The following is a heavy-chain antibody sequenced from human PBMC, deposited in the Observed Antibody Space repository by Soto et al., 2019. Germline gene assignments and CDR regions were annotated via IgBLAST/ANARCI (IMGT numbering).Heavy chain of an antibody. V-gene: IGHV4-61*01. CDR3: ARALYDSSGSVDY. D-gene: IGHD3-22*01. CDR2: IYYSGST. CDR1: GGSVSIGSYY. Sequence: SETLSLTCTVSGGSVSIGSYYWSCIRQPPGKGLEWIGYIYYSGSTNYNPSLKSRVTISVDTSKNQFSLRLSSVTAADTAVYYCARALYDSSGSVDYWGQGTLVTVSS. J-gene: IGHJ4*02.